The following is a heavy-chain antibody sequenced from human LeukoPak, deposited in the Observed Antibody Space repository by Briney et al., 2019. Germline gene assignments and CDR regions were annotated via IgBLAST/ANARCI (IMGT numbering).Heavy chain of an antibody. J-gene: IGHJ4*02. CDR3: ARGRRWYCSGGSCYRYGY. Sequence: ASVKVSCKASGYTFTSYDINWVRQATGQGLEWMGWMNPNSGNTGYAQKFQGRVTMTRNTSISTAYMELSSLRSEDTAVYYCARGRRWYCSGGSCYRYGYWGQGTLVTVSS. CDR2: MNPNSGNT. D-gene: IGHD2-15*01. CDR1: GYTFTSYD. V-gene: IGHV1-8*01.